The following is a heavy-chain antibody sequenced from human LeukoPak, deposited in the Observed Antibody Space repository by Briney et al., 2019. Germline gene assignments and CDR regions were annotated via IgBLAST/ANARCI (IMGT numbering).Heavy chain of an antibody. Sequence: SETLSPTCTVSGGSISSHYWSWIRQPPGKGLEWIGYIYYSGSTNYNPSLKSRVTISVDTSKNQFSLKLSSVTAADTAVYYCARAALTGVDPWGQGTLVTVPS. D-gene: IGHD7-27*01. CDR2: IYYSGST. CDR3: ARAALTGVDP. V-gene: IGHV4-59*11. J-gene: IGHJ5*02. CDR1: GGSISSHY.